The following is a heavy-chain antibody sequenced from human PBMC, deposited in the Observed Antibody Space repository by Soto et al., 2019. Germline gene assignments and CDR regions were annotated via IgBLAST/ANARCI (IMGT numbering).Heavy chain of an antibody. D-gene: IGHD6-19*01. CDR3: ARSRVFIAVAGMANYYYYYGMDV. J-gene: IGHJ6*02. Sequence: PSETLSLTCTVSGGSISSGGYYWSWIRQHPGKGLEWIGYIYYSGSTYYNPSLKSRIIINPDTSKNQFSLQLNSLTPEDTAVYYCARSRVFIAVAGMANYYYYYGMDVWGQGTTVTVSS. CDR1: GGSISSGGYY. V-gene: IGHV4-31*03. CDR2: IYYSGST.